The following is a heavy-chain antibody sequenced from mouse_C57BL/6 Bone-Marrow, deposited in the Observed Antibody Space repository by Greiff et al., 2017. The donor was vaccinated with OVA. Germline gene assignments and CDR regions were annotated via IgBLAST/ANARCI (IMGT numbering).Heavy chain of an antibody. J-gene: IGHJ4*01. V-gene: IGHV7-1*01. CDR3: ARDGQAITTRYAMDY. CDR2: SRNKANDYTT. D-gene: IGHD2-4*01. CDR1: GFTFSDFY. Sequence: EVKLVESGGGLVQSGRSLRLSCATSGFTFSDFYMEWVRQAPGKGLEWIAASRNKANDYTTEYIVSVMGRFIVSRDTSQSIRYLQMNAMRADDTAIYYCARDGQAITTRYAMDYWGQGTSVTVSS.